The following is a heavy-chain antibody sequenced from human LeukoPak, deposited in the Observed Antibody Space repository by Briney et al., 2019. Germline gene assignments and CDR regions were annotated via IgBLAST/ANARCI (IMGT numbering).Heavy chain of an antibody. CDR3: ATISDLLYYFDS. Sequence: GGSLRLSCAASGFTVSSTYMSWVRQAPGKGLEWVSLIYTGGNTYYADSVKGRFTLSSDNSKNTVYLQMNSLRVEDTVMYYCATISDLLYYFDSWGQGTLVTVSS. J-gene: IGHJ4*02. V-gene: IGHV3-66*01. CDR2: IYTGGNT. CDR1: GFTVSSTY.